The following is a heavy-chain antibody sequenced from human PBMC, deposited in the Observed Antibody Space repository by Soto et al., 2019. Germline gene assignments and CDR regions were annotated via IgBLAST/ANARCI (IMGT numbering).Heavy chain of an antibody. D-gene: IGHD3-10*01. CDR1: GISLDSYA. Sequence: QLVESGGGVVQPGGSLTLSCAASGISLDSYAMNWVRQAPGKGFGWLAVMSYDGKNIYYRDSVKGRFTISKDESKNPLYLRLSSLTPEDTAMYYCARDYGALPADRIQFWGQGTQVTVSS. CDR2: MSYDGKNI. J-gene: IGHJ1*01. CDR3: ARDYGALPADRIQF. V-gene: IGHV3-30*03.